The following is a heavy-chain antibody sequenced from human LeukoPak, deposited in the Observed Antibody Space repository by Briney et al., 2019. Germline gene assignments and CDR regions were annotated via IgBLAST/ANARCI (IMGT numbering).Heavy chain of an antibody. CDR3: ARVLPGGSRYEYYFDY. D-gene: IGHD2-15*01. J-gene: IGHJ4*02. V-gene: IGHV3-7*03. CDR2: IKQDGSEK. CDR1: GFTFSSYW. Sequence: GGSLRLSCAASGFTFSSYWMSWVRQAPGKGLEWVANIKQDGSEKYYVDSVKGRFTISRDNAKNSLYLQMNSLRAEDTAVYYCARVLPGGSRYEYYFDYWGQGTLVTVSS.